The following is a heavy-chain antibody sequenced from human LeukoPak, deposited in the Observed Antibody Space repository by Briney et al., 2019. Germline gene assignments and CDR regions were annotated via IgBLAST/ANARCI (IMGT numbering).Heavy chain of an antibody. CDR1: ENTFTNYY. D-gene: IGHD3-16*02. CDR2: INPNGDRT. Sequence: ASVKVSCNASENTFTNYYMHWVRQAPGQGLEWLGIINPNGDRTNYARTFQGRVTMTRDTSTSTVYMELSSLRSEDTAVYYCARDSFSENWGQGTLVTVSS. V-gene: IGHV1-46*01. J-gene: IGHJ4*02. CDR3: ARDSFSEN.